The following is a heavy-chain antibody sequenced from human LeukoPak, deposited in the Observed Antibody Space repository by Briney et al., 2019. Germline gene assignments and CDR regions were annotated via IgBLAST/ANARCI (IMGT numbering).Heavy chain of an antibody. V-gene: IGHV3-30-3*01. CDR1: GFTFSNYV. CDR2: ISYDGSNE. CDR3: ARVFRITKTTGMDV. D-gene: IGHD3-10*01. Sequence: GRSLRLSCVASGFTFSNYVMHWVRQAPGKGLEWVALISYDGSNENYADSVKGRFTISRDNSKITLYLQMNSLRAEDTAVYYCARVFRITKTTGMDVWGQGTTVTVSS. J-gene: IGHJ6*02.